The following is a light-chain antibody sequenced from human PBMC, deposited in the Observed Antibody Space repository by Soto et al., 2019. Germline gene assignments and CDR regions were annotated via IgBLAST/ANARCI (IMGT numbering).Light chain of an antibody. CDR3: QQRSTWPPRYT. J-gene: IGKJ2*01. CDR1: QSVSSY. V-gene: IGKV3-11*01. Sequence: EIVLTQSPATLSLSPGERATLSCRASQSVSSYLAWFQQKPGQAPRLFIYDVSKRATGIPARFSGSGSGTDFTLTISGLEPDDFAIYYCQQRSTWPPRYTFGQGTKLEIK. CDR2: DVS.